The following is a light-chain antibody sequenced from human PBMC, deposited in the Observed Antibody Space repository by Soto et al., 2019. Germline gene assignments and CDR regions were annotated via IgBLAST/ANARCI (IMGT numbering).Light chain of an antibody. Sequence: EIVLTQSPGTLSLSPGERATLSCRASQSVSSTYLDWYQQKPGQATRLLIYGASSRATGIPVRFSGSGSGTDFTLTISRLEPEDFAVYYCQQYESAPLTFGGGTKVEIK. J-gene: IGKJ4*01. CDR1: QSVSSTY. CDR3: QQYESAPLT. CDR2: GAS. V-gene: IGKV3-20*01.